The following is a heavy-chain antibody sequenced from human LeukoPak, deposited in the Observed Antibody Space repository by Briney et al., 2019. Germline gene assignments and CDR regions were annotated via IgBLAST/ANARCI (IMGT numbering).Heavy chain of an antibody. V-gene: IGHV3-23*01. Sequence: QPGGSLRLSCAASGFTFSSYAMSWVRQAPGKGLEWVSAISGSGGSTYYADSVKGRFTISRDNSKNTLYLQMNSLRAEDTAVYYCAKALGYDILTGLPAGFDYWGQGTLVTVSS. CDR2: ISGSGGST. CDR1: GFTFSSYA. J-gene: IGHJ4*02. D-gene: IGHD3-9*01. CDR3: AKALGYDILTGLPAGFDY.